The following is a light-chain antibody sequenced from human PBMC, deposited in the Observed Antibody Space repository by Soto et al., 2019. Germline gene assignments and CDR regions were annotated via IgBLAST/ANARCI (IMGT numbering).Light chain of an antibody. J-gene: IGLJ1*01. CDR1: SSDVGGYNY. CDR2: EVS. Sequence: QSALAQPPSASGSPGQSVTISCTGTSSDVGGYNYVSWYQQHPGKAPKLMIYEVSKRPSGVPDRFSGSKSGNTASLTVSGLQAEDEADYYCSSYADSNINNYVFGTGTKVTVL. CDR3: SSYADSNINNYV. V-gene: IGLV2-8*01.